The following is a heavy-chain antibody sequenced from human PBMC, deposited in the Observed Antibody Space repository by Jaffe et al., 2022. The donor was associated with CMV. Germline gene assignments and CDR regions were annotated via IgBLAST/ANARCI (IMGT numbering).Heavy chain of an antibody. V-gene: IGHV3-74*01. Sequence: QLVESGGGLVQPGGSLRLSCAASGFTFSSYWMHWVRQAPGKGPVWVSRITSDGSSTIYADSVKGRFTISRDNAKNTLYLQINGLRVEDTAVYYCAILSTAPGTDRAWGQGTLVTVSS. J-gene: IGHJ5*02. D-gene: IGHD6-13*01. CDR3: AILSTAPGTDRA. CDR1: GFTFSSYW. CDR2: ITSDGSST.